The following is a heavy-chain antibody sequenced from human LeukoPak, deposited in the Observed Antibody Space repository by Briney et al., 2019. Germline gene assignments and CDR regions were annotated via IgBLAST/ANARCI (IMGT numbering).Heavy chain of an antibody. CDR3: GRGRGNGRPENYFDY. D-gene: IGHD2-8*01. V-gene: IGHV1-8*01. CDR1: GYTFTSYD. J-gene: IGHJ4*02. CDR2: MNPNSGNT. Sequence: GASVKVSCKASGYTFTSYDINWVRQATGQGLEWMGWMNPNSGNTGYVQKFQGRVTMTRNTSTNTAYMELSSLRSEDTAVYYCGRGRGNGRPENYFDYWGQGTPVTVSS.